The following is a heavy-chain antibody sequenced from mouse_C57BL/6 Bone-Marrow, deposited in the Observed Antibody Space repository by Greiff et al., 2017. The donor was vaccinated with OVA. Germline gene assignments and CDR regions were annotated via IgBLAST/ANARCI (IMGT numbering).Heavy chain of an antibody. CDR3: ALFITTVVDY. CDR1: GYTFTSYG. CDR2: IYPRSGNT. V-gene: IGHV1-81*01. Sequence: QVHVKQSGAELARPGASVKLSCKASGYTFTSYGISWVKQRTGQGLEWIGEIYPRSGNTYYNEKFKGKATLTADKSSSTAYMELRSLTSEDSAVYFCALFITTVVDYWGQGTTLTVSS. J-gene: IGHJ2*01. D-gene: IGHD1-1*01.